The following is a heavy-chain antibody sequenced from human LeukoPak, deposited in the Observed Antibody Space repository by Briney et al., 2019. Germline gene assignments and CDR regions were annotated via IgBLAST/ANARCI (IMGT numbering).Heavy chain of an antibody. V-gene: IGHV4-31*02. D-gene: IGHD5-18*01. CDR2: IYYSGST. J-gene: IGHJ6*02. CDR3: ARDSRLGGYSYGYYYYGMDV. Sequence: LRLSCAASGFTVSSTYMSWIRQHPGKGLEWIGYIYYSGSTYYNPSLKSRVTISVDTSKNQFSLKLSSVTAADTAVYYCARDSRLGGYSYGYYYYGMDVWGQGTTVTVSS. CDR1: GFTVSSTY.